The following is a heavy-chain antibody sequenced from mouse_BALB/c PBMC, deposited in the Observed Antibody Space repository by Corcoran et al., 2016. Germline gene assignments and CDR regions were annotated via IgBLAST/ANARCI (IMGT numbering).Heavy chain of an antibody. V-gene: IGHV9-3*02. D-gene: IGHD2-1*01. Sequence: QNQLVQSGPELKKPGEPVKISCKASGYTFTNYGMNWVKPAPGKGVKWMGWINTNTGEPTYAEECKGRFAFSLEPAASTAYLQINNPKNEDTATYFCARGYGNYAWVAYWGQGTPVTVSA. CDR3: ARGYGNYAWVAY. J-gene: IGHJ3*01. CDR1: GYTFTNYG. CDR2: INTNTGEP.